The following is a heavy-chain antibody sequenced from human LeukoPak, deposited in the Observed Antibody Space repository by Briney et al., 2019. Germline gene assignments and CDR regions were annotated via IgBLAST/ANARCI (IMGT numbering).Heavy chain of an antibody. CDR2: IRSKAYGGTT. CDR1: GFTFGDYA. J-gene: IGHJ4*02. CDR3: TTGTVVVVAGSDY. V-gene: IGHV3-49*03. Sequence: PGGSLRLSCTASGFTFGDYAMSWFRQAPGKGLEWVGFIRSKAYGGTTEYAASVKGRFTISRDDSKSIAYLQMNSLKTEDTAVYYCTTGTVVVVAGSDYWGQGTLVTVSS. D-gene: IGHD2-15*01.